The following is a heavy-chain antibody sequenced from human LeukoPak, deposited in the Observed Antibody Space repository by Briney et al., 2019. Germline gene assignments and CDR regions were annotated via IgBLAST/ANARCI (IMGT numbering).Heavy chain of an antibody. CDR1: GFTFSSYG. D-gene: IGHD3-3*01. CDR3: AKDPVAILEWLSVQYYYYYYMDV. CDR2: ISGSGGST. J-gene: IGHJ6*03. Sequence: LSGGSLRLSCAASGFTFSSYGMHWVRQAPGRGLEWVSAISGSGGSTYYADSVKGRFTISRDNSKNTLYLQMNSLRAEDTAVYYCAKDPVAILEWLSVQYYYYYYMDVWGKGTTVTVSS. V-gene: IGHV3-23*01.